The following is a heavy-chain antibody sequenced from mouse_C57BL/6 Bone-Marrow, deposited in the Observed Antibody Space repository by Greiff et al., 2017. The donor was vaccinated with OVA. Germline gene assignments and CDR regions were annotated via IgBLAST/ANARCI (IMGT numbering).Heavy chain of an antibody. CDR1: GFTFSDYY. CDR2: ISNGGGST. V-gene: IGHV5-12*01. D-gene: IGHD1-1*01. J-gene: IGHJ4*01. CDR3: ARSYVRYYYAMDY. Sequence: EVQGVESGGGLVQPGGSLKLSCAASGFTFSDYYMYWVRQTPEKRLEWVAYISNGGGSTYYPDTVKGRFTISRDNAKNTLYLQMSRLKSEDTAMYYCARSYVRYYYAMDYWGQGTSVTVSS.